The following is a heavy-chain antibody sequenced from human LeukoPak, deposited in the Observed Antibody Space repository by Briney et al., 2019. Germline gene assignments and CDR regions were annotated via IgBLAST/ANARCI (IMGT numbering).Heavy chain of an antibody. D-gene: IGHD2-2*01. CDR3: ATGASGYCSSASCYASDYYYYSMDV. Sequence: ASVKVSCKASGYTFIYYGITWVRQAPGQGLEWMGWISAYNRNTNYAQKLQGRVTMTTDTSTTTAYMELRSLRSDDTAVYYCATGASGYCSSASCYASDYYYYSMDVWGQGTTVTVSS. J-gene: IGHJ6*02. V-gene: IGHV1-18*01. CDR1: GYTFIYYG. CDR2: ISAYNRNT.